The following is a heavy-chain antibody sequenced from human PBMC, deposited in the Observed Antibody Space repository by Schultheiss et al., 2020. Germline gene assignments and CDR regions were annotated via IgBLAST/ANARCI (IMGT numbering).Heavy chain of an antibody. D-gene: IGHD5-24*01. Sequence: GGSLRLSCAASGFTFSSYDMHWVRQATGKGLEWVSAISGSGGSTYYADSVKGRFTISRDNSKNTLYLQMNSLRAEDTAIYYCARGGDLATNPLDFWGQGTLVTVSS. J-gene: IGHJ4*02. CDR3: ARGGDLATNPLDF. CDR1: GFTFSSYD. V-gene: IGHV3-23*01. CDR2: ISGSGGST.